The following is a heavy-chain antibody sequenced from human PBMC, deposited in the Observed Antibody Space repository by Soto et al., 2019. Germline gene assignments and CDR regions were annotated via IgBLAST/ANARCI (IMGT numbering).Heavy chain of an antibody. J-gene: IGHJ3*02. D-gene: IGHD4-17*01. CDR1: GGTFSSYA. CDR2: IIPIFGTA. CDR3: ARAERVDYGEQSDAFDI. V-gene: IGHV1-69*13. Sequence: ASVKLSCTASGGTFSSYAISWVRQAPGQGLEWMGGIIPIFGTANYAQKFQGRVTITADESTSTAYMELSSLRSEDTAVYYCARAERVDYGEQSDAFDIWGQGTMVTVSS.